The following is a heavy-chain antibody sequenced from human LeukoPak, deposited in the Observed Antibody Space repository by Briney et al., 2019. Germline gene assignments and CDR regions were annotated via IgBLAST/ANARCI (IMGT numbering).Heavy chain of an antibody. V-gene: IGHV1-18*01. CDR2: ISAYNGNT. CDR1: GYTFTSYG. D-gene: IGHD3-22*01. Sequence: ASVKVSCKASGYTFTSYGVSWVRQAPGQGLEWMGWISAYNGNTNYAQKLQGRVTMTTDTSTSTAYMELRSLRSDDTAVYYCARAGDDSSGYFYYYYYMDVWGKGTTVTISS. CDR3: ARAGDDSSGYFYYYYYMDV. J-gene: IGHJ6*03.